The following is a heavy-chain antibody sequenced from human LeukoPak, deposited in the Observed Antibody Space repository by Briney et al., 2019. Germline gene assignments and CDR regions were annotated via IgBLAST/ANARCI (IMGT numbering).Heavy chain of an antibody. V-gene: IGHV4-39*01. CDR1: GGSISSSSYY. CDR2: IYYSGST. Sequence: SETLSLTCTVSGGSISSSSYYWGWIRQPPGKGLEWIGSIYYSGSTYYNPSLKSRVTISVDTSKNQFSLKLSSVTAADTAVYYCARRRLRGSGSYRHFDYWGQGTLVTVSS. D-gene: IGHD3-10*01. CDR3: ARRRLRGSGSYRHFDY. J-gene: IGHJ4*02.